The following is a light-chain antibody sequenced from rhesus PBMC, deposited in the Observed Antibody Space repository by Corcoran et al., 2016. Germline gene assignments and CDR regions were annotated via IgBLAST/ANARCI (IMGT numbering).Light chain of an antibody. CDR3: QHNYGSPIS. CDR1: EDVNNY. CDR2: KAS. Sequence: DIQMTQSPSSLSASVGDRVTITCRPSEDVNNYLNWYQQQPGKPPKLLIYKASTLQSGVPLRFRGSGSGTEYTFTITSLQSEDVATYYCQHNYGSPISFGGGTKVEI. J-gene: IGKJ4*01. V-gene: IGKV1-74*01.